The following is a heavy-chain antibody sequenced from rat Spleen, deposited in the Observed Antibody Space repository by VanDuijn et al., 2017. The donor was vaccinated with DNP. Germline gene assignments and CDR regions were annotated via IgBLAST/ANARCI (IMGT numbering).Heavy chain of an antibody. CDR1: GFTFNNYW. CDR3: ATNNYCDY. V-gene: IGHV5-31*01. Sequence: EVQLVESGGDLVQPGRSLKVSCVVSGFTFNNYWMTWIRQVPGKGLEWVASITTSGDSTYSPDSVKGRFTISRDNAKSTLYLQMDSLRSEDTATCYCATNNYCDYWGQGVMVTVSS. J-gene: IGHJ2*01. D-gene: IGHD1-10*01. CDR2: ITTSGDST.